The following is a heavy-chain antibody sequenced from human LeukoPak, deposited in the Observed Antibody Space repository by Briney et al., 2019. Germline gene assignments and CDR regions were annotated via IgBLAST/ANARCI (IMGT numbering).Heavy chain of an antibody. CDR2: ISSSGSTI. CDR1: GFTFSSYE. D-gene: IGHD1-1*01. J-gene: IGHJ5*02. CDR3: ARELNGAFDP. Sequence: GGSLRLSCAASGFTFSSYEMNWVRQAPGEGLEWVSYISSSGSTIYYADSVKGRFTISRDNAKNSLYLQMNSLRASDTAVYYCARELNGAFDPWGQGTLVTVSS. V-gene: IGHV3-48*03.